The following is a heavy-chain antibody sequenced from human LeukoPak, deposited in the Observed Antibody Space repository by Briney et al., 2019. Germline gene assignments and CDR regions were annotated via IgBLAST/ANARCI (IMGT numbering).Heavy chain of an antibody. CDR2: INPNSGGT. J-gene: IGHJ4*02. Sequence: GASVKVSCKASGYTFTGYYMHWVRQAPGQGLEWMGWINPNSGGTNYAQKFQGRVTMTRDTSISTAYMELSRLRSDDTAVYYCAAMGSGSYSSSPELDYWGQGTLVTVSS. CDR1: GYTFTGYY. CDR3: AAMGSGSYSSSPELDY. D-gene: IGHD1-26*01. V-gene: IGHV1-2*02.